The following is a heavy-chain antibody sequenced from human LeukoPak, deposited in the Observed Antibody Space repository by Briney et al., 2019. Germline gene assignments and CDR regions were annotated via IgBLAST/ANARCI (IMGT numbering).Heavy chain of an antibody. CDR1: GGSFSGYY. CDR3: ARGRPYCTNGVCYRYYFDY. D-gene: IGHD2-8*01. V-gene: IGHV4-34*01. Sequence: PSETLSLTCAVYGGSFSGYYWSWIRQPPGKGLEWIGEINHSGSTNYNPSLKSRVTISVDTSKNQFSLKLSSVTAADTAVYYCARGRPYCTNGVCYRYYFDYWGQGALVTVSS. J-gene: IGHJ4*02. CDR2: INHSGST.